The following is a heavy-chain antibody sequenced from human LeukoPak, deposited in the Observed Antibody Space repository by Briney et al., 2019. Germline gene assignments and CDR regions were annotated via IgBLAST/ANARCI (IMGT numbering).Heavy chain of an antibody. CDR3: ARCDFWSGYYSFDY. CDR2: ISSSSSYI. J-gene: IGHJ4*02. CDR1: GFTFSSYS. V-gene: IGHV3-21*01. Sequence: GGSLRLSCAASGFTFSSYSMNWVRQAPGKGLEWVSSISSSSSYIYYADSVKGRFTISRDNAKNSLYLQMNSLRAEDTAVYYCARCDFWSGYYSFDYWGQGTLVTVSS. D-gene: IGHD3-3*01.